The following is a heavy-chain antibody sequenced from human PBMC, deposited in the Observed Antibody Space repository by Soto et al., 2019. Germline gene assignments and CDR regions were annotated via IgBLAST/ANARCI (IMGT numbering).Heavy chain of an antibody. CDR1: GFSFNNYG. CDR3: ARDFTAGAIYNGVYYYGMDV. J-gene: IGHJ6*01. D-gene: IGHD1-1*01. CDR2: SWYDGSQT. Sequence: PGGSLRLSCAASGFSFNNYGMHWARQAPGKGLEWVAVSWYDGSQTRYADSVRGRSTISRDNFQNTLYLHMDSLKAEDTAMYYCARDFTAGAIYNGVYYYGMDVWGRGTTVTVSS. V-gene: IGHV3-33*01.